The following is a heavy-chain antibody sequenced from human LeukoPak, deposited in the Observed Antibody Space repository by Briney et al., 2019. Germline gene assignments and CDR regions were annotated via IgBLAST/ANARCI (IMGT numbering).Heavy chain of an antibody. V-gene: IGHV1-8*01. CDR1: GYTFTSYD. J-gene: IGHJ5*02. D-gene: IGHD3-10*01. CDR2: MNPNSGNT. CDR3: ARANMVRGVGSFFDRNWFDP. Sequence: ASVKVSCKASGYTFTSYDINWVRQATGQGLEWMGWMNPNSGNTGYAQKFLGRVTMTRDMSTTTDYMELSSLRSEDTAVYYCARANMVRGVGSFFDRNWFDPWGQGTLVTVSS.